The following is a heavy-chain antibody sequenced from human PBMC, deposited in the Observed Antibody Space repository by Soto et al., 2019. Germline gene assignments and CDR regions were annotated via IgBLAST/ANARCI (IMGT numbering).Heavy chain of an antibody. J-gene: IGHJ6*02. CDR1: GYSFIDYY. D-gene: IGHD2-8*01. Sequence: QVQLVQSGAEVKKPGASVKVSCRTSGYSFIDYYIHWVRQAPGQGLEWVGWISPNSGASKYADNFQGRVTMTRDRSISTVYMELTRLRSDDTAVYFCARGHSTDCSNGVCSFFYNHEMDVWGQGTTVTVSS. V-gene: IGHV1-2*02. CDR2: ISPNSGAS. CDR3: ARGHSTDCSNGVCSFFYNHEMDV.